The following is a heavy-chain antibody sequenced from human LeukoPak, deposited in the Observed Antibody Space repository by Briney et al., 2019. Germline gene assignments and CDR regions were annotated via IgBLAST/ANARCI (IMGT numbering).Heavy chain of an antibody. CDR3: ARYQGYGLDY. Sequence: KPSETLSLACTVSGYSISSSYYWSWIRQPAGKGLEWIGRIYTSGSTNYNPSLKSRVTMSVDTSKNQFSLKLSSVTAADTAVYYCARYQGYGLDYWGQGTLVTVSS. V-gene: IGHV4-4*07. CDR1: GYSISSSYY. D-gene: IGHD5-18*01. J-gene: IGHJ4*02. CDR2: IYTSGST.